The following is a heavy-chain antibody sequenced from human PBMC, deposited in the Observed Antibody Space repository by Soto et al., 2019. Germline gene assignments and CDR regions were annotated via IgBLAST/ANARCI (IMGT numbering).Heavy chain of an antibody. J-gene: IGHJ6*02. D-gene: IGHD6-6*01. V-gene: IGHV4-34*01. CDR2: INHSGST. CDR3: ARAEYSSSPPGYYGMDV. Sequence: SETLSLTCAVYGGSFSGYYWSWIRQPPGKGLEWIGEINHSGSTNYNPSLKSRVTISVDTSKNQFSLKLSSVTAADTAVYYCARAEYSSSPPGYYGMDVWGQGTTVTVSS. CDR1: GGSFSGYY.